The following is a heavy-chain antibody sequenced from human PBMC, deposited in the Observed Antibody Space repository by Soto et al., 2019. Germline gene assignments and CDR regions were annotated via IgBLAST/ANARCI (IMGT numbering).Heavy chain of an antibody. J-gene: IGHJ6*02. Sequence: SGGSLRLSCAASGFTFSSYAMHWVRQAPGKGLEWVAVISYDGSNKYYADSVKGRFTISRDNSKNTLYLQMNSLRAEDTAVYYCARDLRGYSYGTLAYYYYGMDVWGQGTTVTVS. CDR1: GFTFSSYA. D-gene: IGHD5-18*01. CDR3: ARDLRGYSYGTLAYYYYGMDV. V-gene: IGHV3-30-3*01. CDR2: ISYDGSNK.